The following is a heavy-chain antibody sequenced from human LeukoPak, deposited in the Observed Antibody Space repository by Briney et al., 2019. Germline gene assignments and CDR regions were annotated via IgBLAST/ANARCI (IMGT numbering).Heavy chain of an antibody. V-gene: IGHV3-23*01. CDR2: ISGSGGST. J-gene: IGHJ4*02. Sequence: PGGSLRLSCAASGFTFSSYAMSWVRQAPGKGLEWVSAISGSGGSTYYADSVKGRFTISRDNSKNTLYLQMNSLRAEDTAVYCCAKLQKGVVIIGFDYWGQGTLVTVSS. CDR3: AKLQKGVVIIGFDY. CDR1: GFTFSSYA. D-gene: IGHD3-3*01.